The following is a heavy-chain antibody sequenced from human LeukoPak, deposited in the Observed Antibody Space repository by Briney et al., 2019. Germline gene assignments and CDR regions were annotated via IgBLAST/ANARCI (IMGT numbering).Heavy chain of an antibody. CDR2: INPNSGGA. CDR3: ARDVSSHVYFDY. V-gene: IGHV1-2*02. CDR1: GYTFTGYY. Sequence: ASVKVSCKASGYTFTGYYMHWVRQAPGQGLEWMGWINPNSGGANYAQKFQGRVTMTRDTSISTAYMELSRLRSDDTAVYYCARDVSSHVYFDYWGQGTLVTVSS. J-gene: IGHJ4*02.